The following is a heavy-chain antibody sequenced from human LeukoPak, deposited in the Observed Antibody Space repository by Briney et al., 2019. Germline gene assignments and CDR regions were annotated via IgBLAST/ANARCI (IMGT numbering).Heavy chain of an antibody. D-gene: IGHD3-16*01. J-gene: IGHJ4*02. CDR3: ARDPRVWGSYVLYYFDY. CDR2: IWYDGSNK. CDR1: GFTVSSKY. Sequence: GGSLRLSCAASGFTVSSKYMSWVRQAPGKGLEWVAVIWYDGSNKYYTDSVKGRFTISRDNSKNTLYLQMNSLRAEDTAVYYCARDPRVWGSYVLYYFDYWGQGTLVTVSS. V-gene: IGHV3-33*08.